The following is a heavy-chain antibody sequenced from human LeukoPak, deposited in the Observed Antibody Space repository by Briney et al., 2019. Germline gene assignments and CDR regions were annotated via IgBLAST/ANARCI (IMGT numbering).Heavy chain of an antibody. V-gene: IGHV3-21*01. CDR2: ISSSSSYI. CDR1: GFTFSSYS. J-gene: IGHJ6*04. D-gene: IGHD3-10*02. Sequence: PGGSLRLSCAASGFTFSSYSMNWVRQAPGKGLEWVSSISSSSSYIYYADSVKGRFTISRDNAKNSLYLQMNSLRAEDTAVYYCAELGITMIGGVWGKGTTVTIAS. CDR3: AELGITMIGGV.